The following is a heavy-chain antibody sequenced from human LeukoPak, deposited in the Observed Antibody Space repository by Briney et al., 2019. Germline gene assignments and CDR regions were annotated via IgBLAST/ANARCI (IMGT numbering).Heavy chain of an antibody. D-gene: IGHD3-9*01. CDR3: AQGGYYDVLTGRENWFGP. J-gene: IGHJ5*02. V-gene: IGHV3-30*03. CDR2: ISYDGSNK. CDR1: GFIFSSYG. Sequence: PGGSLSPSRAASGFIFSSYGMHWVRQAPGKGLEWVAVISYDGSNKYYADSVKGRFTISRDNSKNTLYLQVSSLRVDDTAVYYCAQGGYYDVLTGRENWFGPWGQGTVVIVSS.